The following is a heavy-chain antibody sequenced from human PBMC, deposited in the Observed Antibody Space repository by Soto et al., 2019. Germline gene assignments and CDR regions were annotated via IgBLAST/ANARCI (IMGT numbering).Heavy chain of an antibody. Sequence: PGESLKISCKGSGYSFTNYWIGWVRQMPGKGLEWMGIIYPGDSDTRYSPSFQGQVTISADKSISTAYLQWSSLKASGTAMYYCARHRTGIFGVANKGGMDVWGQGTTVTVSS. CDR3: ARHRTGIFGVANKGGMDV. V-gene: IGHV5-51*01. CDR2: IYPGDSDT. J-gene: IGHJ6*02. CDR1: GYSFTNYW. D-gene: IGHD3-3*01.